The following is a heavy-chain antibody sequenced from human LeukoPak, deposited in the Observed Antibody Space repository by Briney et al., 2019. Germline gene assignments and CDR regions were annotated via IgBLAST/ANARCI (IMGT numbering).Heavy chain of an antibody. CDR1: GYTFTGYY. CDR3: ASGLSYFDY. J-gene: IGHJ4*02. V-gene: IGHV1-2*06. D-gene: IGHD3/OR15-3a*01. CDR2: TNPNRGGT. Sequence: AAVKVSCKASGYTFTGYYMHWVRQAPGQGLEWMGRTNPNRGGTNYAHKFKGRVTMHRDTSIRTAYMEVSRVRSDDTAVYYCASGLSYFDYWGQGTLVTVSS.